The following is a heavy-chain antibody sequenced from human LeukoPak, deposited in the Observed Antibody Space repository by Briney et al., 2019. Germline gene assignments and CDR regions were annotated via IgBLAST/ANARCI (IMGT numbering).Heavy chain of an antibody. CDR1: GFTFSSYW. CDR3: ARESMVRGVIIVYYFDY. CDR2: IKQDGSEK. V-gene: IGHV3-7*01. Sequence: GGSLRLSCAASGFTFSSYWMSWVRQAPGKGLEWVANIKQDGSEKYYVDSVKGRFTISRDNAKNSLYLQMNSLRAEDTAVYYCARESMVRGVIIVYYFDYWGQGTLVTVSS. D-gene: IGHD3-10*01. J-gene: IGHJ4*02.